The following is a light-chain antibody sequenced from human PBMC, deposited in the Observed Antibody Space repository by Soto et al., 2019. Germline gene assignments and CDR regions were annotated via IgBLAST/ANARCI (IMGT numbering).Light chain of an antibody. CDR1: SSDVGAYNY. Sequence: QSALTQPRSVSGSPGQSVTISCTGTSSDVGAYNYVSWYQQHPGKAPKLMIYDVSKRPSGVPDRFSGSTSGNTASLTISGLPAEDEADYYCCSYAGSYTVVFGTGTKVTVL. CDR3: CSYAGSYTVV. J-gene: IGLJ1*01. CDR2: DVS. V-gene: IGLV2-11*01.